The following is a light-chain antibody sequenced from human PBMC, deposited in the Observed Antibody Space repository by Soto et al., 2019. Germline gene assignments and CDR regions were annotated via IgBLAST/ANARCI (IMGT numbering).Light chain of an antibody. CDR3: QQYDSYSSGP. Sequence: EIGMTQSPAALSVSQRERATLSCRASQSVSSNLAWYQQKPGQAPRLLIYGASTRATGIPARFSGSGSGTEFTLTISNLQPDDFATYYCQQYDSYSSGPFGQGTKAAI. J-gene: IGKJ1*01. V-gene: IGKV3-15*01. CDR1: QSVSSN. CDR2: GAS.